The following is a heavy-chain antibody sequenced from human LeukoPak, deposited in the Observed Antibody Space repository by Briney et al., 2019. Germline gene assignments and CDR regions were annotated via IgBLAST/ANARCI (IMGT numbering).Heavy chain of an antibody. CDR1: GGSISSSSYY. Sequence: PSETLSLTCTVSGGSISSSSYYWGWIRQPPGKGLEWIGTIYYSGSTYYNPSLKSRVTISVDTSKNQFSLKLSSVTAADTAVYYCARGTELGVDYWGQGTLVTVSS. CDR2: IYYSGST. J-gene: IGHJ4*02. V-gene: IGHV4-39*07. CDR3: ARGTELGVDY. D-gene: IGHD1-26*01.